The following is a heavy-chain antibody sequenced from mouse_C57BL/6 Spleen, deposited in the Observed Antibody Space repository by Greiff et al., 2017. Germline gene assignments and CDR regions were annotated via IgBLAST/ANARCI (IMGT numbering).Heavy chain of an antibody. D-gene: IGHD1-1*01. CDR3: ARSDYGSSLDY. J-gene: IGHJ2*01. CDR1: GYTFTRYW. V-gene: IGHV1-7*01. CDR2: INPSSGYT. Sequence: VKLVESGAELAKPGASVKLSCQASGYTFTRYWMHWVKQRPGQGLEWIGYINPSSGYTKYNQKFKDKATLTADKSSSTAYMQLSSLTYEDSAVYYCARSDYGSSLDYWGHGTTLTVSS.